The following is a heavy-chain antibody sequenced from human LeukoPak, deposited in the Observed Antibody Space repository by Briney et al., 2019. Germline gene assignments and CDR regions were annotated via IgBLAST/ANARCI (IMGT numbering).Heavy chain of an antibody. CDR1: GFTFSSYS. J-gene: IGHJ4*02. V-gene: IGHV3-48*04. Sequence: GGSLRLSCAASGFTFSSYSMNWVRQAPGKGLEWVSYISSSSSTIYYADSVKGRFTISRDNAKSSLYLQMNSLRAEDTAVYYCARKGGYGMVATRNWGQGTLVTVSS. CDR3: ARKGGYGMVATRN. D-gene: IGHD5-12*01. CDR2: ISSSSSTI.